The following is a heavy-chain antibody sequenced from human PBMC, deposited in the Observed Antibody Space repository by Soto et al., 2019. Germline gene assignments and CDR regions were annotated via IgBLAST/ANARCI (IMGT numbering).Heavy chain of an antibody. Sequence: ASVKVSCKASGYTFTSYYMHWVRQAPGQGLEWMGIINPSGGSTSYAQKFQGRVTMTRDTSTSTVYMELSSLRPEDTAVYYCATYSSSWSLFDYWGQGTQVTVSS. D-gene: IGHD6-13*01. CDR2: INPSGGST. J-gene: IGHJ4*02. CDR3: ATYSSSWSLFDY. V-gene: IGHV1-46*03. CDR1: GYTFTSYY.